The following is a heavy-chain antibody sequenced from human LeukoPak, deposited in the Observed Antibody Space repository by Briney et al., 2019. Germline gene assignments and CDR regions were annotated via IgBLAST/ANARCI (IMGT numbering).Heavy chain of an antibody. V-gene: IGHV3-74*01. J-gene: IGHJ3*02. D-gene: IGHD6-13*01. Sequence: GGSLRLSCAASGFTFSSYWMHWVRQAPGKGLVWVSRINSDGSSTSYADSVKGRFTISRDNAKNTLYLQMNSLRAEDPAVYYCASHTGYSSSLFLWAAFDIWGQGTMVTVSS. CDR1: GFTFSSYW. CDR2: INSDGSST. CDR3: ASHTGYSSSLFLWAAFDI.